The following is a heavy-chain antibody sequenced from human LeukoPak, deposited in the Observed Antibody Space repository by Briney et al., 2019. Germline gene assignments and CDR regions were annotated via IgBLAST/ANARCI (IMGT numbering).Heavy chain of an antibody. CDR1: GGSISSGSYY. CDR3: ARQTVFRNFDY. V-gene: IGHV4-61*02. J-gene: IGHJ4*02. D-gene: IGHD3-10*01. CDR2: IYSSGST. Sequence: SETLSLTCTVSGGSISSGSYYWSWIRQPAGTGLEGIGRIYSSGSTNYNPSLKSRVTISVDTSKNQFSLKLSSVTAADTAVYYWARQTVFRNFDYWGQGTLVTVSS.